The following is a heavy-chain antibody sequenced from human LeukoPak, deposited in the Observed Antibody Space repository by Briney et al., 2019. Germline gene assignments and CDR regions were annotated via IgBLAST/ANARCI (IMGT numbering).Heavy chain of an antibody. CDR1: GYSFTSYW. V-gene: IGHV5-51*01. CDR3: ARWLGYCSGGSCYSTKYYFDY. J-gene: IGHJ4*02. D-gene: IGHD2-15*01. CDR2: IYPGDSDT. Sequence: GESLKISCKGSGYSFTSYWIDWVRQMPGKGLEWMGIIYPGDSDTRYSPSFQGQVTISADKSISTAYLQWSSLKASDTAMYYCARWLGYCSGGSCYSTKYYFDYWGQGTLVTVSS.